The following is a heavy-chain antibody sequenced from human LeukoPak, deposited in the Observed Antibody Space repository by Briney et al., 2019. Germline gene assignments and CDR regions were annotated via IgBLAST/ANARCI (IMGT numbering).Heavy chain of an antibody. CDR2: IYTSGST. Sequence: PSETLSLTCTVSGGSISSGSYYWSWIRQPAGKGLEWIGRIYTSGSTNYNPSLKSRVTISADTSKNQFSLKLSSVTAADTAVYYCARGRYGGAASWGQGTLVTVSS. D-gene: IGHD2-15*01. V-gene: IGHV4-61*02. CDR1: GGSISSGSYY. J-gene: IGHJ5*02. CDR3: ARGRYGGAAS.